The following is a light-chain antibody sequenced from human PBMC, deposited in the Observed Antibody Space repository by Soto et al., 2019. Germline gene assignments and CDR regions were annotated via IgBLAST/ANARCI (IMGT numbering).Light chain of an antibody. Sequence: DIQVSLSPSSVSASVGDRVTITCRASQSIGRFLAWYQHQPGKAPKLLIYDASTLESGVPSRFSGTGSGTEFTFSITSLQPEDFGTYYCQQCYMGWTFGQGTK. V-gene: IGKV1-5*01. CDR1: QSIGRF. CDR3: QQCYMGWT. J-gene: IGKJ1*01. CDR2: DAS.